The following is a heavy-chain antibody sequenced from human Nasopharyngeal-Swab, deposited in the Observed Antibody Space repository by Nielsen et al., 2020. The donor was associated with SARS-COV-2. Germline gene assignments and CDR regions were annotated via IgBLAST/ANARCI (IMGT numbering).Heavy chain of an antibody. D-gene: IGHD2-8*01. CDR1: GFTFSSYW. Sequence: GGSLRLSCAASGFTFSSYWMHWVRQAQGKGLVWVSRISIDGSSTSYADSVKGRFTISRDNAKNTLYLQMSSLRAEDTAVYYCAKRDCSNAVCRYYFDYWGQGTLVTVSS. CDR2: ISIDGSST. J-gene: IGHJ4*02. V-gene: IGHV3-74*01. CDR3: AKRDCSNAVCRYYFDY.